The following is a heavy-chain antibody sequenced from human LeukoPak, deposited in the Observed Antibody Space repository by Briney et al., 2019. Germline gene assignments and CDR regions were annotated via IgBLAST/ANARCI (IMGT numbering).Heavy chain of an antibody. D-gene: IGHD2-2*01. V-gene: IGHV4-59*08. J-gene: IGHJ4*02. CDR1: GGSFSGYY. CDR2: IYYSGST. CDR3: ARPSREGYFDY. Sequence: PSETLSLTCAVYGGSFSGYYWSWIRQPPGKGLEWIGYIYYSGSTNYNPSLKSRVTISVDTSKNQFSLKLSSVTAADTAVYYCARPSREGYFDYWGQGTLVTVSS.